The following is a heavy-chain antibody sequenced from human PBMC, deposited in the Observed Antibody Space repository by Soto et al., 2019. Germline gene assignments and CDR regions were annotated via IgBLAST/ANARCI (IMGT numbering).Heavy chain of an antibody. V-gene: IGHV3-15*07. J-gene: IGHJ6*02. Sequence: EVQLVESGGGLVKPGGSLRLSCAASGFTFSNAWMNWVRQAPGKGLEWVGRIKRKTDGGTTDYAAPVKGRFTISRDDSKNTRSLQMNSLKTEDTAVYYCTTVTPRWGMDVWGQGTTVTVSS. CDR3: TTVTPRWGMDV. D-gene: IGHD1-26*01. CDR2: IKRKTDGGTT. CDR1: GFTFSNAW.